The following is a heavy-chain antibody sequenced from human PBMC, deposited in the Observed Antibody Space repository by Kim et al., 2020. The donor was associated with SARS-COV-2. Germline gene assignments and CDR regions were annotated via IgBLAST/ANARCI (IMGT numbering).Heavy chain of an antibody. Sequence: GGSLRLSCAASGFTFSSYAMSWVRQAPGKGLEWVSAISGSGGSTYYADSAKGRFTISRDNSKNTLYRQMNSLGAEDTAVYYCAKSDRLTMVRGVQKYWGQGTLVTVSS. J-gene: IGHJ4*02. D-gene: IGHD3-10*01. CDR1: GFTFSSYA. CDR3: AKSDRLTMVRGVQKY. CDR2: ISGSGGST. V-gene: IGHV3-23*01.